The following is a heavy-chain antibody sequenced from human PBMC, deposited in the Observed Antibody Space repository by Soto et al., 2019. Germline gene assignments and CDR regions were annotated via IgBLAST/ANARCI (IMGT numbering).Heavy chain of an antibody. D-gene: IGHD3-16*01. CDR2: ISGYNGNT. V-gene: IGHV1-18*04. Sequence: ASAMCPFKAFGYTFSCYGVSWVRQAPGQELEWMGWISGYNGNTKYEQNVQGRVTMTKDTSTSTAYMELRSLRSDDTAVYYCARDRMVESFCLGTFDLWG. J-gene: IGHJ3*01. CDR3: ARDRMVESFCLGTFDL. CDR1: GYTFSCYG.